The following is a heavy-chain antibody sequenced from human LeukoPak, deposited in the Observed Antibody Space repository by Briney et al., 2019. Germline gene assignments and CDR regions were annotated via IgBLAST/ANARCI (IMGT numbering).Heavy chain of an antibody. CDR3: ARGVAVAGPHFFDY. CDR2: ISAYKGNT. J-gene: IGHJ4*02. Sequence: ASVKVSCKASGYTFTSYGISWVRQAPGQGLEWMGWISAYKGNTNYAQKLQGRVTMTTDTSTSTAYMELRSLRSDDTAVYYCARGVAVAGPHFFDYWGQGTLVTVSS. CDR1: GYTFTSYG. V-gene: IGHV1-18*04. D-gene: IGHD6-19*01.